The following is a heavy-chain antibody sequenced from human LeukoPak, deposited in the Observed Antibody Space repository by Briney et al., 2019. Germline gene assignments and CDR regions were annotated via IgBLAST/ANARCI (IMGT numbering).Heavy chain of an antibody. D-gene: IGHD4-17*01. CDR2: IYPGDSDT. J-gene: IGHJ4*02. Sequence: GESLKISCEGSGYSFTSYWIGWVRQMPGKGLEWMGIIYPGDSDTRYSPSFQGQVTISADKSISTAYLQWSSLKASDTAMYYCARQGLGYGVRAAYYLDYWGQGTLVTVSS. CDR1: GYSFTSYW. CDR3: ARQGLGYGVRAAYYLDY. V-gene: IGHV5-51*01.